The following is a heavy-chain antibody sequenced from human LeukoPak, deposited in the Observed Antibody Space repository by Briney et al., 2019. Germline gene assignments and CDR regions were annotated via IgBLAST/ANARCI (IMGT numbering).Heavy chain of an antibody. CDR2: ISGSGGST. J-gene: IGHJ4*02. V-gene: IGHV3-23*01. D-gene: IGHD4-17*01. CDR3: VYGDFVKTVNYFDY. Sequence: TGGSLRLSCAASGFTFSSYAMSWVRQAPGKGLEWVSAISGSGGSTYYADSVKGRFTISRDNSKNSLFLEMTRLRAEDTAVYYCVYGDFVKTVNYFDYWGQGTLVTVSS. CDR1: GFTFSSYA.